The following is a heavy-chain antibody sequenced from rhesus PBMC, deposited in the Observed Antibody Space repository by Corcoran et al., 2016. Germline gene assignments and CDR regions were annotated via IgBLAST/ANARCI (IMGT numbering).Heavy chain of an antibody. Sequence: QVQLQESGPGLVKPSETLSLTCAVSGGSISSNYWSWIRQSPGKGLEWIGYIYGGIGSTNYNPSLKSRVTISTDTAKNQFSLKLSSVTAADTAVYYCARYDYGNYVGYFEFWGQGALVTVSS. CDR3: ARYDYGNYVGYFEF. J-gene: IGHJ1*01. V-gene: IGHV4-160*01. CDR2: IYGGIGST. D-gene: IGHD4-35*01. CDR1: GGSISSNY.